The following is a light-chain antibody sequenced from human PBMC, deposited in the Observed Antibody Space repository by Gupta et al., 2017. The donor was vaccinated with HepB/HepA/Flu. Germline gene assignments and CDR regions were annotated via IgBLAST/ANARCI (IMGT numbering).Light chain of an antibody. V-gene: IGLV1-51*02. J-gene: IGLJ3*02. CDR3: GTWDSSLSAGQGV. Sequence: QSVLTQPPSVSAAPGQKVTISCSGSSSNIGNNYVSWYQQLPGTAPKLLIYENNKRPSGIPDRGSGSKSGTSATLGITGLQTGDEADDYCGTWDSSLSAGQGVFGGGTKLTVL. CDR1: SSNIGNNY. CDR2: ENN.